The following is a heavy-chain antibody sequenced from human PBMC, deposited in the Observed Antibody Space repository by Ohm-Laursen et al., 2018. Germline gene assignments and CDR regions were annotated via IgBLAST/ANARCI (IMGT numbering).Heavy chain of an antibody. CDR2: ITETGGST. Sequence: SLRLSCAASGFTFSSYWMYWVRQAPGKGLEWVSGITETGGSTYYADSVKGRFTISRDNSKNTLYLQMTSLRAEDTAVYYCARILGAGGGRGMDVWGQGTTVTVSS. CDR3: ARILGAGGGRGMDV. D-gene: IGHD6-13*01. V-gene: IGHV3-23*01. J-gene: IGHJ6*02. CDR1: GFTFSSYW.